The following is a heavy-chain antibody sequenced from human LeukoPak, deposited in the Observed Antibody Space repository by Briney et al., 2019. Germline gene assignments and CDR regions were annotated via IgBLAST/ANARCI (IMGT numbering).Heavy chain of an antibody. V-gene: IGHV3-30*04. D-gene: IGHD6-19*01. CDR1: GFTFSSYA. Sequence: PGGSLRLSCAASGFTFSSYAMHWVRQAPGKGLEWVAVISYDGSNKYYADSVKGRFTISRDNSKNTLYLQMNSLRAEDTAVYYCASETFPHIAVAGNPSYWGREPWSPSPQ. CDR2: ISYDGSNK. CDR3: ASETFPHIAVAGNPSY. J-gene: IGHJ4*02.